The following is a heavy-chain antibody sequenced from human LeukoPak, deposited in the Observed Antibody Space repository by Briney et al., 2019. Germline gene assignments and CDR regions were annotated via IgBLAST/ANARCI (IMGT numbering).Heavy chain of an antibody. CDR3: ARGYYDSSGYYYFLGVWFDP. J-gene: IGHJ5*02. Sequence: ASVQVSCKASGYTFTGYYMHWVRQAPGQGLEWMGWINPNSGGTNYAQQFQGRVTLTRDTSISTAYMELSRLRSDDTAVYYCARGYYDSSGYYYFLGVWFDPWGQGTLVTVSS. D-gene: IGHD3-22*01. V-gene: IGHV1-2*02. CDR2: INPNSGGT. CDR1: GYTFTGYY.